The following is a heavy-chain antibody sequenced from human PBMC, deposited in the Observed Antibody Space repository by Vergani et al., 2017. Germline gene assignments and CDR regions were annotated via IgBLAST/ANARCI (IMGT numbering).Heavy chain of an antibody. J-gene: IGHJ6*03. CDR3: ARADGGYYYYMDV. CDR1: GYSISSGYY. D-gene: IGHD2-15*01. V-gene: IGHV4-38-2*01. Sequence: QVQLQESGPGLVKPSETLSLTCAVSGYSISSGYYWGWIRQPPGKGLEWIGSIYHSGSTYYNPSLKSRVTISVDTSKNQFSLKLSSVTAADTAVYYCARADGGYYYYMDVWGKGTTVTVSS. CDR2: IYHSGST.